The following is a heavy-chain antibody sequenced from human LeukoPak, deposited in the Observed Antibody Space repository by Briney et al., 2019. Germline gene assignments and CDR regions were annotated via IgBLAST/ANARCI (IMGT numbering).Heavy chain of an antibody. Sequence: KSSETLSLTCAVYGGSFSGYYWSWIRQPPGKGLEWIGEINHSGSTNYNPSLKSRVTISVDMSKNQFSLKLSSVTAADTAVYYCARGRYYDSSGNDYWGQGTLVTVSS. CDR2: INHSGST. CDR1: GGSFSGYY. CDR3: ARGRYYDSSGNDY. J-gene: IGHJ4*02. D-gene: IGHD3-22*01. V-gene: IGHV4-34*01.